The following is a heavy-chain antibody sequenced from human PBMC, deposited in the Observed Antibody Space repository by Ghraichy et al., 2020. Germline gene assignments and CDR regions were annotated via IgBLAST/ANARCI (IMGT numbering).Heavy chain of an antibody. CDR2: ISSSSSYI. CDR1: GFTFSSYS. Sequence: GGSLRLSCAASGFTFSSYSMNWVRQAPGKGLEWVSSISSSSSYIYYADSVKGRFTISRDNAKNSLYLQMNSLRAEDTAVYYCARDPSLYGDYEFRYYYYYGMDVWGQGTTVTVSS. V-gene: IGHV3-21*01. D-gene: IGHD4-17*01. J-gene: IGHJ6*02. CDR3: ARDPSLYGDYEFRYYYYYGMDV.